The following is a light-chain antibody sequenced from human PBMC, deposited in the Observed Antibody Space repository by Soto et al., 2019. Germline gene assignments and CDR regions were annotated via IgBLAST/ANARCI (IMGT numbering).Light chain of an antibody. CDR1: NTDVGGYNY. CDR2: EVS. V-gene: IGLV2-14*01. J-gene: IGLJ1*01. Sequence: QSALTQPASVSGSPGQSITISCTGTNTDVGGYNYVSWFQQYPGKAPKLMIFEVSNRTSGVSDRFSGSKSGNTASLTISGLQAEDEADYYCASYTSFNTRVFGTGTKLTVL. CDR3: ASYTSFNTRV.